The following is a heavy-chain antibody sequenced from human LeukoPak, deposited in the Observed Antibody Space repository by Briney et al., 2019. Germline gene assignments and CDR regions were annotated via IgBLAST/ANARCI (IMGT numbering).Heavy chain of an antibody. CDR2: ISYDGSNK. V-gene: IGHV3-30-3*01. J-gene: IGHJ5*02. CDR3: ARGFYCSSTSCYNNWFDP. CDR1: GFTFSSYA. Sequence: GGSLRLSCAASGFTFSSYAMPWVRQAPGKGLEWVAVISYDGSNKYYADSVKGRFTISRDNSKNTLYLQMNSLRAEDTAVYYCARGFYCSSTSCYNNWFDPWGQGTLVTVSS. D-gene: IGHD2-2*02.